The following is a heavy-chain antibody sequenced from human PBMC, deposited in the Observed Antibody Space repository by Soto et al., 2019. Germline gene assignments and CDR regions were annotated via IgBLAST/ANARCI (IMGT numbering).Heavy chain of an antibody. Sequence: GGSLRLSCAASGFTFSNAWMNWVRQAPGKGLEWVGRIKSKTDGGTTDYAAPVKGRFTISRDDSKNTLYLQMNSLKTEDTAVYYCTTPLNYGYYGMDVWGQGTTVTVSS. CDR2: IKSKTDGGTT. V-gene: IGHV3-15*07. J-gene: IGHJ6*02. CDR1: GFTFSNAW. CDR3: TTPLNYGYYGMDV. D-gene: IGHD4-17*01.